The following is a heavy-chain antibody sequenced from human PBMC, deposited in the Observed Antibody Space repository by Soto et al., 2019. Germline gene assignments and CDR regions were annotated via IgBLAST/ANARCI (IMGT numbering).Heavy chain of an antibody. CDR3: ALSGPNDYYGMDV. CDR2: IWYDGSNK. CDR1: GFTFSSYG. J-gene: IGHJ6*02. Sequence: PGGSLSLSCAASGFTFSSYGMHWVRQAPGKGLEWVAVIWYDGSNKYYADSVKGRFTISRDNSKNTLYLQMNSLRAEDTAVYYCALSGPNDYYGMDVWGQGTTVTVSS. V-gene: IGHV3-33*01.